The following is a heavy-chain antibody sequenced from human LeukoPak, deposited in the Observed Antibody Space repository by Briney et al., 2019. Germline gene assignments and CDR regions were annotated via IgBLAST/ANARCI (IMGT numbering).Heavy chain of an antibody. CDR1: GFTFSSYE. CDR3: ARIAARRYYYYYMDV. CDR2: ISSNGSTI. V-gene: IGHV3-48*03. Sequence: GGSLRLSCAASGFTFSSYEINWVRQAPGKGLEWVSYISSNGSTIYYADSVKGRFTISRDKAKNSLYLQMNSLRAEDTAVYYCARIAARRYYYYYMDVWGKGTTVTVSS. J-gene: IGHJ6*03. D-gene: IGHD6-6*01.